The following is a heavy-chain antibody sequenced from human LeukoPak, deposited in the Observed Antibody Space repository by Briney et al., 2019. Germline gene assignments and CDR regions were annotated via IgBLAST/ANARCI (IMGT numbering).Heavy chain of an antibody. D-gene: IGHD2-15*01. J-gene: IGHJ4*02. Sequence: ASVKVSCKASGYTFTSYGISWVRQAPGQGLEWMGWISAYNGNTNYAQKLQGRVTMTTDTSTSTAYMELRSLRSDDTAVYYCAAAYCSGGSCYYYYWGQGTLVTVSS. CDR2: ISAYNGNT. CDR1: GYTFTSYG. CDR3: AAAYCSGGSCYYYY. V-gene: IGHV1-18*01.